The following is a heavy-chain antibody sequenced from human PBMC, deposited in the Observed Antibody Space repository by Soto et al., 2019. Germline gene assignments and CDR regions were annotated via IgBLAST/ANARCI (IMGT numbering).Heavy chain of an antibody. CDR2: IKRDGSEK. CDR1: GFTFGNNW. D-gene: IGHD3-3*01. V-gene: IGHV3-7*03. J-gene: IGHJ4*02. Sequence: EVQLVESGGGLVQPGGSLRLSCAASGFTFGNNWMSWVRQAPGKGLEWVAIIKRDGSEKYYVDSVKGRFAISRENAKNTLYLQMNSLRADDTAVYYCASLEWESSGYADYWGQGTLVTVSS. CDR3: ASLEWESSGYADY.